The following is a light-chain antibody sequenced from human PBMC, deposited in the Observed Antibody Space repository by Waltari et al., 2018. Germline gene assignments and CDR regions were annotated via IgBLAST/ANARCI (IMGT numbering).Light chain of an antibody. Sequence: QSVLTQSPSASGTPGQRVTISFLGGIPNLGRSTVNWYKQVPGTAPKLLIYSNNQRPSGVPDRFSGSKSGTSASLAVSGLLSEDEADYYCSAWDDSLNGLLFGAGTKLTVL. CDR3: SAWDDSLNGLL. CDR2: SNN. J-gene: IGLJ2*01. V-gene: IGLV1-44*01. CDR1: IPNLGRST.